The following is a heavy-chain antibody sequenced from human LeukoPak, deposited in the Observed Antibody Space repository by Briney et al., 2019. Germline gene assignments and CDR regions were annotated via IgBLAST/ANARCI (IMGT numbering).Heavy chain of an antibody. V-gene: IGHV3-30-3*01. J-gene: IGHJ4*02. CDR2: ISYDGSNK. Sequence: GGSLRLSCAASGFTFSSYAMHWVRQAPGRGLEWVAVISYDGSNKYYADSVKGRFTISRDNSKNTLYLQMNSLRAEDTAVYYCARDRGRDGYNGVDYWGQGTLVTVSS. D-gene: IGHD5-24*01. CDR3: ARDRGRDGYNGVDY. CDR1: GFTFSSYA.